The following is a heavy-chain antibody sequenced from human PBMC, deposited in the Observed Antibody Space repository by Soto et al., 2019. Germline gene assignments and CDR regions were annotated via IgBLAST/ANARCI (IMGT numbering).Heavy chain of an antibody. CDR1: GFTFSRYS. CDR2: ISGSTSTI. V-gene: IGHV3-48*02. CDR3: ARGHDDDFWSGNFFDY. J-gene: IGHJ4*02. D-gene: IGHD3-3*01. Sequence: GGSLRLSCAASGFTFSRYSMNWVRQAPGKGLECVSYISGSTSTIYYAGSVKGRFTISRDNAKKSLYLQMNSLRDEDTSVYYCARGHDDDFWSGNFFDYWGQGTLVTVS.